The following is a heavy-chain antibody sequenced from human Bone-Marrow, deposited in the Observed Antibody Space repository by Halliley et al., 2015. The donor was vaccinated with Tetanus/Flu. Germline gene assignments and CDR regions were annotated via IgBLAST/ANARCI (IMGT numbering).Heavy chain of an antibody. J-gene: IGHJ4*02. CDR3: ARGDCGGECYYYFDY. Sequence: CVSAISGSGLNTYYPDSMKGRFAISRDNSRNAVYLHLNRLTAADTAVYFCARGDCGGECYYYFDYWGRGTLVTVSS. CDR2: ISGSGLNT. V-gene: IGHV3-23*01. D-gene: IGHD2-21*01.